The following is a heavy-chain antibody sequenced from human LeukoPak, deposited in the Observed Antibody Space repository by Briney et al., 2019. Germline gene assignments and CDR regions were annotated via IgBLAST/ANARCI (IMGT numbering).Heavy chain of an antibody. J-gene: IGHJ4*02. Sequence: SETLSFTCAVYGGSFSGYYWSWIRQPPGKGLEWIGEINHSGSTNYNPSLKSRVTISVDTSKNQFSLKLSSVTAADTAVCYCARGRAAAWVGYWGQGTLVTVSS. CDR1: GGSFSGYY. CDR3: ARGRAAAWVGY. D-gene: IGHD6-13*01. CDR2: INHSGST. V-gene: IGHV4-34*01.